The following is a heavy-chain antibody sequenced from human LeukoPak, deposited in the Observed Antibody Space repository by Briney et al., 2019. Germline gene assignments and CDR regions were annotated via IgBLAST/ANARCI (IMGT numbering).Heavy chain of an antibody. CDR2: ILYDGSNK. Sequence: PGGSLRLSCAASGLTFSKHTMHWVRQAPGKGLEWVAVILYDGSNKYYADSVKGRFTISRDNSKNTMSLQMNSLRADDTTVYYCVRDSYGGYFDLWGRGTLVTVSS. V-gene: IGHV3-30*04. CDR3: VRDSYGGYFDL. J-gene: IGHJ2*01. CDR1: GLTFSKHT. D-gene: IGHD4-23*01.